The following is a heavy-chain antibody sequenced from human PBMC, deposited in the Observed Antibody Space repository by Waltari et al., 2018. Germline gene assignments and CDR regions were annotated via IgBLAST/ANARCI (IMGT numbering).Heavy chain of an antibody. J-gene: IGHJ4*02. Sequence: QLQLQESGPGLVKPSETLSLTCTVSGGSISSSSYYWGWIRQPPGKGLEWIGSIYYSGSTYYNPSLKSRVTISVDTSKNQFSLKLSSVTAADTAVYYCARVGLVAAAGPFDYWGQGTLVTVSS. D-gene: IGHD6-13*01. CDR1: GGSISSSSYY. CDR3: ARVGLVAAAGPFDY. CDR2: IYYSGST. V-gene: IGHV4-39*07.